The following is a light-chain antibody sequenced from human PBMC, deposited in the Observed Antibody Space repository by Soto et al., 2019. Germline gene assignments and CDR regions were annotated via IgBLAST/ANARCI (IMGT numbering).Light chain of an antibody. CDR2: GAS. CDR1: QSVSSN. J-gene: IGKJ1*01. CDR3: QQYNNWPRT. V-gene: IGKV3-15*01. Sequence: DMVMTQSPSTLSVPPGERATLSCRASQSVSSNLAWYQQKPGQAPRLLIYGASTRATGIPARFSGSGSGTEFTLTISSLQSEDFAVYYCQQYNNWPRTFGQGTKVDIK.